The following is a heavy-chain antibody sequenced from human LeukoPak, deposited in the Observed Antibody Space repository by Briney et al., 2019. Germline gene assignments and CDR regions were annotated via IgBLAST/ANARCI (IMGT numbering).Heavy chain of an antibody. J-gene: IGHJ6*03. V-gene: IGHV3-23*01. Sequence: GGSLRLSCVASGFTFSSYAMSWVRQAPGKRLEWVSGITGGGGSTYYADSVKGRFTISRDNAKNTLYLQMNSLRVEDTAVYYCANHVGVTTHYYYMDVWGKGTTVTVSS. CDR1: GFTFSSYA. CDR2: ITGGGGST. D-gene: IGHD1-26*01. CDR3: ANHVGVTTHYYYMDV.